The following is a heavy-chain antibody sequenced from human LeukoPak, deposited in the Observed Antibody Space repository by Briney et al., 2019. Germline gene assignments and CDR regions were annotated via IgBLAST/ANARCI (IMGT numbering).Heavy chain of an antibody. D-gene: IGHD6-6*01. V-gene: IGHV3-23*01. CDR3: AKDRTTAARIFDY. J-gene: IGHJ4*02. CDR1: GFTFRNYA. Sequence: PGGSLRLSCAASGFTFRNYAMSWVRQAPGKGLEWVSGIHNSDGTTYYTDSVKDRFTISRDNSKNMLYLQMNSLRAEDTAVYYCAKDRTTAARIFDYWGQGTLVTVSS. CDR2: IHNSDGTT.